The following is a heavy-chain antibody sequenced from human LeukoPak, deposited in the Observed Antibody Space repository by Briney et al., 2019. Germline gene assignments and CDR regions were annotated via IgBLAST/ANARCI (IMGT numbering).Heavy chain of an antibody. CDR1: GGSISSYY. CDR2: IYYSGST. D-gene: IGHD6-19*01. CDR3: ARRIWADWYFDL. J-gene: IGHJ2*01. Sequence: PSETVSLNCTVSGGSISSYYWSWIRQPPGKGLEWIGYIYYSGSTTYNPSLTSRVTISVDTSKNQFSLKLSSVTAADTAVYYCARRIWADWYFDLWGRGTQLTVSS. V-gene: IGHV4-59*08.